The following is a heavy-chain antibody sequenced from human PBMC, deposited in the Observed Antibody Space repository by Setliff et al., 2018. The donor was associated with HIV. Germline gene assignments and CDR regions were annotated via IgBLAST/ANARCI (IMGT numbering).Heavy chain of an antibody. V-gene: IGHV1-69*10. CDR1: GVTFSTYV. D-gene: IGHD1-26*01. Sequence: SVKVSCKTSGVTFSTYVITWVRQAPGQGLEWVGGMLPILGMGDFAQKFQGRVTMTRDTSRSTVYMELSSLRSEDTAVYYCAREWELLLGYWGQGTLVTVSS. CDR3: AREWELLLGY. CDR2: MLPILGMG. J-gene: IGHJ4*02.